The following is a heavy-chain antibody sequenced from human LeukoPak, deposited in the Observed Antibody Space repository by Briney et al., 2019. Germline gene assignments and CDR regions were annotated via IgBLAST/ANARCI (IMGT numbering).Heavy chain of an antibody. CDR1: AGSFSSYY. Sequence: SETLSLTCAVYAGSFSSYYWSWIRQPPGKGLEWSGEINHSGSTNYNPSLKSRVTTSVDTSKNQFSLKPSSVTAADTAVYYCARARTYGATEDYWGQGTLVTVSS. J-gene: IGHJ4*02. CDR3: ARARTYGATEDY. CDR2: INHSGST. D-gene: IGHD4-17*01. V-gene: IGHV4-34*01.